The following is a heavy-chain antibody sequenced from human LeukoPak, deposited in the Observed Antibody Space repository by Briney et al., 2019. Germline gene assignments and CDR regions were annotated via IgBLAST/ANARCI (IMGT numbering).Heavy chain of an antibody. Sequence: GGSLRLSCAASGFTFSSYSMNWVRQAPGKGLEWVSYISSSSSIIYYADSVKGRFTISRDNAKNSLYLQMNSLRDEDTAVYYCALGVTTVNAFDIWGQGTMVTVSS. CDR2: ISSSSSII. CDR3: ALGVTTVNAFDI. J-gene: IGHJ3*02. V-gene: IGHV3-48*02. CDR1: GFTFSSYS. D-gene: IGHD4-17*01.